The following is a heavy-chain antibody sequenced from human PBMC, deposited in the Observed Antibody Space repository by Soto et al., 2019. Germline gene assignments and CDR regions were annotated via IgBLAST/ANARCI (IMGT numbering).Heavy chain of an antibody. J-gene: IGHJ4*02. V-gene: IGHV3-53*04. CDR3: GREIYCGGGSCYTGPGFDY. CDR1: GFTVSSNY. CDR2: IYSGGST. Sequence: EVQLVESGGGLVQPGGSLRLSCAASGFTVSSNYMSWVRQAPGKGLEWVSVIYSGGSTYYADSVKGRFTISRHNSKNTLYLKMNSRGAEDPAVYYWGREIYCGGGSCYTGPGFDYWGEGPLVTVSP. D-gene: IGHD2-15*01.